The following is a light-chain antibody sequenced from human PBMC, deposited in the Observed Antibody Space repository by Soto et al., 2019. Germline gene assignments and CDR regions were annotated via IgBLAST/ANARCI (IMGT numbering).Light chain of an antibody. V-gene: IGKV3-15*01. CDR3: HHYNSWPYT. J-gene: IGKJ2*01. CDR2: GAS. Sequence: EIVMTQSPDTLSVSPGERATLSCRVSQSVSSNLAWYQQKPGQAPRLLIYGASTRATGFPARFSGSGSGTEFTLTISSLQSEDFAVYYCHHYNSWPYTFGQGTKVEIK. CDR1: QSVSSN.